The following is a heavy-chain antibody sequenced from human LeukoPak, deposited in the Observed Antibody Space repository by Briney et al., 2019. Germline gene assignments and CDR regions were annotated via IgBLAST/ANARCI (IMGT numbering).Heavy chain of an antibody. CDR1: GGSFSGYY. V-gene: IGHV4-34*01. Sequence: SETLSLTCAVYGGSFSGYYWSWIRQPPGKGLEWIGEINHSGSTNYNPSLKSRVTISVDTSKNQFSLKLSSVTAADTAVYYCARQLPVYYDSSGYYPHGAFDIWGQGTMVTVSS. D-gene: IGHD3-22*01. J-gene: IGHJ3*02. CDR3: ARQLPVYYDSSGYYPHGAFDI. CDR2: INHSGST.